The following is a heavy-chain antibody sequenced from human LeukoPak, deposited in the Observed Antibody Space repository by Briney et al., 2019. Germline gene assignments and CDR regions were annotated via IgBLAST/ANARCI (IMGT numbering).Heavy chain of an antibody. V-gene: IGHV3-21*01. CDR2: ISSGSHYI. Sequence: GGSLRLSCAASRFTFSSYTMNWVRQAPGKGLEWVSSISSGSHYIYYADSVKGRFTISRDNAKNSVSLQMNSLRAEDTAVYYYARGSLSSGSHYSDYWGQGTLVTVSS. J-gene: IGHJ4*02. CDR1: RFTFSSYT. CDR3: ARGSLSSGSHYSDY. D-gene: IGHD3-10*01.